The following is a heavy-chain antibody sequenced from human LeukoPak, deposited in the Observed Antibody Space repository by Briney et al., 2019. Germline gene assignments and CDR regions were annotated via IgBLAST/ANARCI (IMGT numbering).Heavy chain of an antibody. D-gene: IGHD6-13*01. CDR1: GGSISSYY. Sequence: SETLPLTCTVSGGSISSYYWSWIRQPPGKGLEWIGYIYYSGSTNYNPSLKSRVTISVDTSKNQFSLKLSSVTAADTAVYYCARYSSSWYRESYFDYWGQGTLVTVSS. V-gene: IGHV4-59*08. CDR2: IYYSGST. CDR3: ARYSSSWYRESYFDY. J-gene: IGHJ4*02.